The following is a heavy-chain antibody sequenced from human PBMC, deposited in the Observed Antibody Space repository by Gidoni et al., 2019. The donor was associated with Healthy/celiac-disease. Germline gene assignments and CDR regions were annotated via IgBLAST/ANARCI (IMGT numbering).Heavy chain of an antibody. J-gene: IGHJ4*02. V-gene: IGHV1-69*04. CDR2: IIPILGIA. CDR3: ARDGYNDTPVDY. Sequence: QVQLVQSGAEVKKPGSSVKVSCKASGGTFSSYAISWVRQAHGQGLEWQGRIIPILGIANYAQKFQGRVTITADKSTSTAYMELSSLRSEDTAVYYCARDGYNDTPVDYWGQGTLVTVSS. D-gene: IGHD3-22*01. CDR1: GGTFSSYA.